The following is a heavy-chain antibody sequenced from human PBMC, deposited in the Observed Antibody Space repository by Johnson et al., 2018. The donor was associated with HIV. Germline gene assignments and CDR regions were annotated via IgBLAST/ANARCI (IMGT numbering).Heavy chain of an antibody. D-gene: IGHD6-19*01. Sequence: EQLVESGGGVVQPGGSLTLSCAASGFTFSNYGMHWVRQAPGKGLEWVANIKQGGSEKYYVDSVKGRFTISRDNSKNTLYLQMNSLRAEDTAVYYCVKLPVAPSYGALDIWGQGTMVTVSS. J-gene: IGHJ3*02. CDR1: GFTFSNYG. V-gene: IGHV3-7*01. CDR3: VKLPVAPSYGALDI. CDR2: IKQGGSEK.